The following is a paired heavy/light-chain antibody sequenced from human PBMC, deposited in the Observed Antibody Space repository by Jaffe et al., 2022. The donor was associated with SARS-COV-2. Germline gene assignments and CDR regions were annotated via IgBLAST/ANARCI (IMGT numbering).Heavy chain of an antibody. Sequence: QVQLQESGPGLVKPSETLSLTCTVSGGSISSYYWSWIRQPAGKGLEWIGRIYTSGSTNYNPSLKSRVTMSVDTSKNQFSLKLSSVTAADTAVYYCARDLDGSYYFDYWGQGTLVTVSS. CDR3: ARDLDGSYYFDY. D-gene: IGHD3-10*01. CDR1: GGSISSYY. V-gene: IGHV4-4*07. CDR2: IYTSGST. J-gene: IGHJ4*02.
Light chain of an antibody. V-gene: IGKV4-1*01. CDR2: WAS. Sequence: DIVMTQSPDSLAVSLGERATINCKSSQSVLYSSNNKNYLAWYQQKPGQPPKLLIYWASTRESGVPDRFSGSGSGTDFTLTISSLQAEDVAVYYCQQYYSTPDTFGGGTKVEIK. CDR3: QQYYSTPDT. J-gene: IGKJ4*01. CDR1: QSVLYSSNNKNY.